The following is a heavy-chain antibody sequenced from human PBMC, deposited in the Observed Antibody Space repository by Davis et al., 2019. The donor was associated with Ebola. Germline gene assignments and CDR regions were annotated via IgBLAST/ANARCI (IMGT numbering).Heavy chain of an antibody. J-gene: IGHJ4*02. Sequence: GGSLRLSCAASGFTFSSYAMSWVRQAPGKGLEWVSAISGSGGSTYYADSVKGRFTIYRDNSKNTLYLQMNSLRAEDTAVYCAKLVWGKAATTRGIDYWGQGTLVTVSS. CDR2: ISGSGGST. V-gene: IGHV3-23*01. D-gene: IGHD2-15*01. CDR1: GFTFSSYA. CDR3: AKLVWGKAATTRGIDY.